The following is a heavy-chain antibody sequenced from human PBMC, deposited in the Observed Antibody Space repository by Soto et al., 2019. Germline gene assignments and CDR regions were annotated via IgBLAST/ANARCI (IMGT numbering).Heavy chain of an antibody. CDR2: IYYSGST. CDR3: ARHVSAQELALYSNYAGRGEFDP. J-gene: IGHJ5*02. D-gene: IGHD4-4*01. CDR1: GGSISSSSYY. V-gene: IGHV4-39*01. Sequence: PSETLSLTCTVSGGSISSSSYYWFWIRQPPWKGLAGLWSIYYSGSTYYNPSLKSRVTISVDTSKNQFSLKLSSVTAADTAVYYCARHVSAQELALYSNYAGRGEFDPWGQGTLVTVSS.